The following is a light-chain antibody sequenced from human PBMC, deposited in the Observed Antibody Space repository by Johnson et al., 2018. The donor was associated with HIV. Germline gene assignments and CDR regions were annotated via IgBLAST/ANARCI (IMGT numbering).Light chain of an antibody. CDR3: GTWDNSLGVFFV. J-gene: IGLJ1*01. V-gene: IGLV1-51*02. CDR1: SSNIGNKY. CDR2: ENN. Sequence: QSVLTQPPSVSAAPGQKVTISCSGSSSNIGNKYVSWYQQLPGTAPKLLIYENNKRPSGIPDRFSGSKSGTSATLGITGLQTGDEADYYCGTWDNSLGVFFVFGTGTEVTVL.